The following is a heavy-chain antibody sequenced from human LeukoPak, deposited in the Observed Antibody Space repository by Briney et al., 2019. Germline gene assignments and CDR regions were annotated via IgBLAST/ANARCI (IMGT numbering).Heavy chain of an antibody. D-gene: IGHD3-10*01. V-gene: IGHV4-34*01. CDR3: ARSDGYGLVDI. CDR2: IYSSGST. CDR1: GGSFSGYY. J-gene: IGHJ3*02. Sequence: TSETLSLTCAVYGGSFSGYYWSWIRQPPGKTLEWIGSIYSSGSTYYNSSLQSRVIIIIDTPKNHFSLTLSSVTAADTAMYYCARSDGYGLVDIRGQGTMVTVSS.